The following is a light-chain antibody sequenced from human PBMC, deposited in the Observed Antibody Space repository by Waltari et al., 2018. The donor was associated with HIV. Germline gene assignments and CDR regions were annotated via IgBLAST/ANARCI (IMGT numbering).Light chain of an antibody. CDR3: QQRSRWPPAYT. Sequence: IVLTQSPATLSLSAGETTLLPCSASQRVIIYLAWYQKKPGQPPTLLIHDASTRATAIPARFSGSGSGTDFTLTISSLEPEDFAVYYCQQRSRWPPAYTFGQGTKLEIK. V-gene: IGKV3-11*01. CDR2: DAS. J-gene: IGKJ2*01. CDR1: QRVIIY.